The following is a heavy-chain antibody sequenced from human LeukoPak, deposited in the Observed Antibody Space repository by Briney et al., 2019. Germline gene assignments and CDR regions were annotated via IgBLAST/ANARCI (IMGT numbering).Heavy chain of an antibody. V-gene: IGHV1-3*01. CDR1: GYTFTSYA. CDR2: INAGNSNT. J-gene: IGHJ5*02. D-gene: IGHD6-19*01. CDR3: ARDRSSGWEGNWFDP. Sequence: GASVKVSCKASGYTFTSYAMHWVRQAPGQRLEWMGWINAGNSNTKYSQKFQGRVTITRDTSASTAYMELSSLRSEDTAVYYCARDRSSGWEGNWFDPWGQGTLVTVSS.